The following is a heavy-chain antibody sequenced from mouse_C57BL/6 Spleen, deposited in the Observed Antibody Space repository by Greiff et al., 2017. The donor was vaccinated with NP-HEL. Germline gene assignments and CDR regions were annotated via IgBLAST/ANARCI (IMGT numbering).Heavy chain of an antibody. D-gene: IGHD2-4*01. CDR2: IYPGSGST. Sequence: QVQLQQPGAELVKPGASVKMSCKASGYTFTSYWITWVKQRPGQGLEWIGDIYPGSGSTNYNEKFKSKATLAVDTSSSTAYMQLSSLTSEDSAVYYCAREYDYDERVFDYWGQGTTLTVSS. CDR3: AREYDYDERVFDY. J-gene: IGHJ2*01. CDR1: GYTFTSYW. V-gene: IGHV1-55*01.